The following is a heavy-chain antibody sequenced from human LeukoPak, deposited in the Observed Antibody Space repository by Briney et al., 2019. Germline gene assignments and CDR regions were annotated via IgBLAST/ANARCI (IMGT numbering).Heavy chain of an antibody. J-gene: IGHJ4*02. CDR2: ISSSGSTI. Sequence: PGGSLRLSCAASGFTFSDYYMSWIRQAPGKGLEWVSYISSSGSTIYYADSVKGRFTISRDNAKNSLYLQMNSLRAEDTAVYYCARCRTPYNNYYFDYWGQGTLVTVSS. D-gene: IGHD3-10*01. CDR1: GFTFSDYY. V-gene: IGHV3-11*01. CDR3: ARCRTPYNNYYFDY.